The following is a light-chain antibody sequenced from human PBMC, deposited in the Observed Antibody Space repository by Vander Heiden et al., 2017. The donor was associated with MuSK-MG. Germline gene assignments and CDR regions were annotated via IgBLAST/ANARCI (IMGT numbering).Light chain of an antibody. J-gene: IGKJ1*01. CDR1: QSVGSY. V-gene: IGKV3-20*01. CDR3: HHDDSSPST. Sequence: EIVLTLSPGTLSLSPGERATLSCRASQSVGSYLAWYQHKPGQAPSLLIYGASSMATGIPDRFSGSGSGTDFTLTISRLEPEDFAMYYCHHDDSSPSTFGPGTKVEIK. CDR2: GAS.